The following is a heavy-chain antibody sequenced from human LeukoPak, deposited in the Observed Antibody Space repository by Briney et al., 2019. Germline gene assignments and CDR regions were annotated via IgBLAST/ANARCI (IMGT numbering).Heavy chain of an antibody. V-gene: IGHV3-7*01. J-gene: IGHJ4*02. CDR3: VRDQYSSGSL. CDR1: GFTFSNFW. Sequence: GGSLRLPCAASGFTFSNFWMNWVRQAPGKGLEWVANIKQDGSEKYYVDSVKGRFTISRDNAKNSLYLQMNNLRAEDTALYYCVRDQYSSGSLWGQGTLVTVSP. CDR2: IKQDGSEK. D-gene: IGHD6-19*01.